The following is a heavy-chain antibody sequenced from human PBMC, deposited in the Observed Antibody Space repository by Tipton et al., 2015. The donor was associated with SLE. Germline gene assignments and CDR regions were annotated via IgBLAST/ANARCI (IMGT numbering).Heavy chain of an antibody. Sequence: SLTCTVSGGSISSYYWSWIRQPPGKGLEWIGYIYYSGSTNYNPSLKSRVTISVDTSKNQFSLKLTSVTAADTAVYYCARQLGWGDPFAFDCWGQGTLVTVSS. CDR2: IYYSGST. D-gene: IGHD2-21*01. J-gene: IGHJ4*02. V-gene: IGHV4-59*08. CDR1: GGSISSYY. CDR3: ARQLGWGDPFAFDC.